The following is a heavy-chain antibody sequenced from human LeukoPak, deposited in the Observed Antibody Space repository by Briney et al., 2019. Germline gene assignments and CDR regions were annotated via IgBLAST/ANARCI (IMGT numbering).Heavy chain of an antibody. CDR1: GYTFTGYY. J-gene: IGHJ4*02. D-gene: IGHD3-16*02. Sequence: GASVKVSCKASGYTFTGYYMHWVRQAPGQGLEWMGWINPNSGGTNYAQKFQGRVTMTRDTSISTAYMELSRLRSDDTAVYYCARGFYVWGSYRSPPLDYWGQGTLVTVSS. CDR3: ARGFYVWGSYRSPPLDY. CDR2: INPNSGGT. V-gene: IGHV1-2*02.